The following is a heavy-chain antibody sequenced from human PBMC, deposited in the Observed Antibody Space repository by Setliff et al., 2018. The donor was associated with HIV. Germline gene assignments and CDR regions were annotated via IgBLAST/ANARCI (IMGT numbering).Heavy chain of an antibody. Sequence: PGGSLRLSCVASGFTFSSHAMSWVRQAPGKGLEWVSTISGSGDYIFYRDSVKGRFTISRDNSKNTVFLQMNSLRAEDTAVYYCAKQMKSMGPYDGFDIWGQGTMVTVSS. CDR2: ISGSGDYI. D-gene: IGHD3-10*01. CDR1: GFTFSSHA. V-gene: IGHV3-23*01. J-gene: IGHJ3*02. CDR3: AKQMKSMGPYDGFDI.